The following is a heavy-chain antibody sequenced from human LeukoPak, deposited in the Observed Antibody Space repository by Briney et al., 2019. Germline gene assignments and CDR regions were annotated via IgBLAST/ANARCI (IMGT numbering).Heavy chain of an antibody. J-gene: IGHJ2*01. CDR2: IYSGGVT. CDR3: ARAPSGWSDYWYFDL. CDR1: GFTVSSNY. V-gene: IGHV3-53*01. Sequence: PGGSLRLSCAVSGFTVSSNYMSWVRQAPGKGLEWGSLIYSGGVTYYADSVKGRFIISRDNSKNTLFLQMNSLRAEDTAVYYCARAPSGWSDYWYFDLWGRGTLVTVSS. D-gene: IGHD6-19*01.